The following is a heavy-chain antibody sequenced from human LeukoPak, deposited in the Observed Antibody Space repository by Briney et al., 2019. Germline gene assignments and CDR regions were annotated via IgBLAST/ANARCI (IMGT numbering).Heavy chain of an antibody. J-gene: IGHJ5*02. CDR1: GGTFSSYA. Sequence: ASVKVSCKASGGTFSSYAISWVRQAPGQGLEWMGGIIPIFGTANYAQKFQGRVTITADKSTSTAYMELSSLRFEDTAVYYCARGRGLELRQYNWFDPWGQGTLVTVSS. V-gene: IGHV1-69*06. CDR2: IIPIFGTA. CDR3: ARGRGLELRQYNWFDP. D-gene: IGHD1-7*01.